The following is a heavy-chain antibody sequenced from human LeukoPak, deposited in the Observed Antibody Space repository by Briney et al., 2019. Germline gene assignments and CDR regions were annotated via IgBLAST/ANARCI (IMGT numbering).Heavy chain of an antibody. CDR2: IYYSGST. CDR3: ARHQSGHCTGGSCPGFGY. CDR1: GFTFSSSW. V-gene: IGHV4-39*01. Sequence: GSLRLSCAASGFTFSSSWMHWVHQAPGKGLEWLGTIYYSGSTYYNPSLKSRVTISVDTSNNEFSLNLSSVTAADTAVYYCARHQSGHCTGGSCPGFGYWGQGTLVIVSS. D-gene: IGHD2-15*01. J-gene: IGHJ4*02.